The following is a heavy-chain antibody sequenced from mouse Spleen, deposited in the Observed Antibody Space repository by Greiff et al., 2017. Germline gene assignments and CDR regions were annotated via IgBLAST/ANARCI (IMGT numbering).Heavy chain of an antibody. CDR3: ARQKLTKTGWFAY. V-gene: IGHV5-9-3*01. Sequence: EVQVVESGGGLVKLGGSLKLSCAASGFTFSSYAMSWVRQTPEKRLEWVGTISSGGGNTYYPDRVKGRFTISRDNAKNTLYLQMRILQSEDTAMYYCARQKLTKTGWFAYWGQGTLVTVSA. CDR1: GFTFSSYA. J-gene: IGHJ3*01. CDR2: ISSGGGNT. D-gene: IGHD1-3*01.